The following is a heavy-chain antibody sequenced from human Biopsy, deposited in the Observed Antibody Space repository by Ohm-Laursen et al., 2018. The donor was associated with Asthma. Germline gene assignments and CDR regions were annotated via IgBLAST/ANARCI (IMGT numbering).Heavy chain of an antibody. J-gene: IGHJ4*02. CDR1: GFTFSNYG. CDR3: AKEVFSGWELRRGPDS. CDR2: ISFDGTNR. Sequence: SLRLSCAASGFTFSNYGMHRVRQAPGKGLDWVAVISFDGTNRNYTDSVKGRFTISRDNSRNTLHLEMNSLRAEDTAMYFCAKEVFSGWELRRGPDSWGQGTLVTVSS. V-gene: IGHV3-30*18. D-gene: IGHD1-26*01.